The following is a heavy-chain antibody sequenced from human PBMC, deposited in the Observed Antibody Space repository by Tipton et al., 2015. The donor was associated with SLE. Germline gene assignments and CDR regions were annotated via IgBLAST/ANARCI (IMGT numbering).Heavy chain of an antibody. CDR2: INHSGST. CDR3: ARVPVARSRGWFDP. V-gene: IGHV4-34*01. Sequence: TLSLTCAVYGGSFSGYYWSWIRQPPGKGLEWIGEINHSGSTNYNPSLKSRVTISVDTSKNQFSLKLSSVTAADTAVYYCARVPVARSRGWFDPWGQGTLVTVPS. CDR1: GGSFSGYY. J-gene: IGHJ5*02. D-gene: IGHD3-10*01.